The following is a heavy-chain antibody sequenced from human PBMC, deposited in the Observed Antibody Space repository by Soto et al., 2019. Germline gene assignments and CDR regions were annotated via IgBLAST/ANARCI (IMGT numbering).Heavy chain of an antibody. Sequence: EVQLVESGGGLVQPGGSLRLSCAASGFIFDSFALSWFRQSPGKGLEWVSGIGGSGGRTYYADSVKGRFTISRDTSKNTLYLQMSSLSAEDTAIYYCAKDRAFWFGEGGWFDPWGQGTLVTVSS. V-gene: IGHV3-23*04. CDR2: IGGSGGRT. CDR1: GFIFDSFA. CDR3: AKDRAFWFGEGGWFDP. J-gene: IGHJ5*02. D-gene: IGHD3-10*01.